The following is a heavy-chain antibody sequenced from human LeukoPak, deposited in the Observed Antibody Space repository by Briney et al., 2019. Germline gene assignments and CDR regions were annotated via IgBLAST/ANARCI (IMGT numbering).Heavy chain of an antibody. CDR2: IRYDGSNK. CDR1: GFTFSSYG. D-gene: IGHD5/OR15-5a*01. CDR3: AKDRLGPLDY. J-gene: IGHJ4*02. V-gene: IGHV3-30*02. Sequence: GGSLRLSCAASGFTFSSYGMHWVRQAPGKGLEWVAFIRYDGSNKYYADSVKGRSTISRDNSKNTLYLQMNSLRAEDAAVYYCAKDRLGPLDYWGQGTLVTVSS.